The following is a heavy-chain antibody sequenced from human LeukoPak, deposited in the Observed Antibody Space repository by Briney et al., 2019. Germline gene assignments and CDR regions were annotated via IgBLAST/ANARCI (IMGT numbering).Heavy chain of an antibody. Sequence: PSETLSLTCTVSGGSISSYYWSWIRQPPGKGLEWIGYIYYSGSTNYNPSLKSRVTISVGTSKNQFSLKLSSVTAADTAVYYCARDFPYYYGSGSYNAFDIWGQGTMVTVSS. CDR1: GGSISSYY. V-gene: IGHV4-59*01. D-gene: IGHD3-10*01. J-gene: IGHJ3*02. CDR3: ARDFPYYYGSGSYNAFDI. CDR2: IYYSGST.